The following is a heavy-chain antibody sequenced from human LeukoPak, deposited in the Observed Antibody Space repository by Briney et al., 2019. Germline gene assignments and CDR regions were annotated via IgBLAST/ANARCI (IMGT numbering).Heavy chain of an antibody. J-gene: IGHJ6*03. CDR2: IYVTGT. Sequence: SETLSLTCTVSGGSIGTYYWSWVRQSPGTGLEWIGYIYVTGTSYNPYLQSRVTISVDRPRNQFFLKMTSVTAADTAVYYCARHIGGGIEDMDVWGRGTKVTVSS. D-gene: IGHD3-16*02. V-gene: IGHV4-59*08. CDR3: ARHIGGGIEDMDV. CDR1: GGSIGTYY.